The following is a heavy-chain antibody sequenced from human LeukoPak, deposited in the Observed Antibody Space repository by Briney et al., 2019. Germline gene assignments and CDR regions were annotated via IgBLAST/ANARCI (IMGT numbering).Heavy chain of an antibody. CDR1: GYTFISYD. D-gene: IGHD3-16*02. V-gene: IGHV1-8*01. CDR2: MNPNSGNT. CDR3: YVWGSYRRQAFDI. Sequence: ASVKVSCKASGYTFISYDINWVRQATGQGLEWMGWMNPNSGNTGYAQKFQGRVTMTRNTSISTAYMELSGLRSEDTAVYYCYVWGSYRRQAFDIWGQGAMVTVSS. J-gene: IGHJ3*02.